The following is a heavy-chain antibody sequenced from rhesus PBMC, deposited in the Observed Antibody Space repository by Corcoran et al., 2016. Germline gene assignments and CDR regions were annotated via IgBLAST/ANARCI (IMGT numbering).Heavy chain of an antibody. J-gene: IGHJ2*01. D-gene: IGHD5-42*01. CDR3: ARVGSSWSEWDTVGTEWYFDL. V-gene: IGHV4S14*01. Sequence: QVQLQESGPGLVKPSETLSLTCAVSGYSISSGYYWGWIRQPPGKGLEGIGSIYGSGGSNYLNPSLKSRVTLSVDTSNNQFSLKLSSVTAADTAVYYCARVGSSWSEWDTVGTEWYFDLWGPGTPITIS. CDR2: IYGSGGSN. CDR1: GYSISSGYY.